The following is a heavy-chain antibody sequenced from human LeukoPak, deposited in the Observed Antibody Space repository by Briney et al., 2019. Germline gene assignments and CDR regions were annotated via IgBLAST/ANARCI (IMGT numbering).Heavy chain of an antibody. Sequence: GGSLRLSCAASAFTFSTYALSWVRQAPGKGLEWVSSISGSGGTTYYADSVRGRFTISRDNSKNTLFLQMNSLRAEDTAVYYCAKAPQTRLAGYFDYWGQGTLVTVSS. J-gene: IGHJ4*02. CDR1: AFTFSTYA. CDR3: AKAPQTRLAGYFDY. V-gene: IGHV3-23*01. CDR2: ISGSGGTT.